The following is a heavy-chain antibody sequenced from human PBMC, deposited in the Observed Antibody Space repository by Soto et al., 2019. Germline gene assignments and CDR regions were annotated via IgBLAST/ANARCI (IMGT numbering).Heavy chain of an antibody. J-gene: IGHJ4*02. Sequence: LSLTYAVSGAANVTGAYSGRCMRQPPGEGLQWIGYMYRTGSANYNPSLKGRVTMSFDTSTNDFSLKLTSVTAADTAVYFCARLKGTRYFDFWGPGVLGTVSS. CDR2: MYRTGSA. V-gene: IGHV4-30-2*01. D-gene: IGHD3-10*01. CDR1: GAANVTGAYS. CDR3: ARLKGTRYFDF.